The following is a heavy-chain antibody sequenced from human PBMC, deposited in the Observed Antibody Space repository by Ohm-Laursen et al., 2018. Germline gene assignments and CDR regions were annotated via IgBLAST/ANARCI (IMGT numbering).Heavy chain of an antibody. CDR1: GASISSYH. D-gene: IGHD6-13*01. CDR2: FYHSGGT. J-gene: IGHJ3*01. CDR3: ASSQSSSWYHAFDV. Sequence: SQTLSLTCSVSGASISSYHWTWIRQPPGKGLEWIGHFYHSGGTNNNPSFKSRVTISIDTSKNQVSLNLNSVTAADTAVYYCASSQSSSWYHAFDVWGQGTMVTVSS. V-gene: IGHV4-4*08.